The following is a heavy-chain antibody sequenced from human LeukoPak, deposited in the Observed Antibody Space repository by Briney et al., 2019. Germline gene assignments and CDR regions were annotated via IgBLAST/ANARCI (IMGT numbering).Heavy chain of an antibody. J-gene: IGHJ4*02. CDR2: INHSGST. D-gene: IGHD6-19*01. V-gene: IGHV4-34*01. Sequence: SETLSLTCAVYGGSFSGYYWSWIRQPPGKGLEWIGEINHSGSTYYNPSLKSRVTISVDTSKNQFSLKLSSVTAADTAVYYCARLHAEAVAGQWGQGTLVAVSS. CDR3: ARLHAEAVAGQ. CDR1: GGSFSGYY.